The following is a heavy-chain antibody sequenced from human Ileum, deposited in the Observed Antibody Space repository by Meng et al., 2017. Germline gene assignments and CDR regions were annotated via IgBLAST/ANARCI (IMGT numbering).Heavy chain of an antibody. V-gene: IGHV3-48*03. Sequence: GESLKISCAASGFTLSNYDMNWVRQAPGKGLEWVAHITHSGTTIYYADSVKGRFTISRDNAKNSLYLQASSLRVEDTAVYFCAAFCSGDCYPYWGQGTRVTVSS. CDR3: AAFCSGDCYPY. D-gene: IGHD2-21*02. CDR1: GFTLSNYD. CDR2: ITHSGTTI. J-gene: IGHJ4*02.